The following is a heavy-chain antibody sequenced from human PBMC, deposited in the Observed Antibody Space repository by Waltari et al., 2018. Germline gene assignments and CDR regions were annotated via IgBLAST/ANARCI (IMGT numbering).Heavy chain of an antibody. D-gene: IGHD2-15*01. CDR1: GFNFDVPG. CDR2: INWNGGST. J-gene: IGHJ4*02. V-gene: IGHV3-20*04. CDR3: AREKLMGEYIDY. Sequence: EVQLVESGGGVRRPGGSLRLSCAASGFNFDVPGRRWVRQAPGKGLEWVSSINWNGGSTCYADSVRGRFTISRDNAKNSLYLQMNSLRADDTALYYCAREKLMGEYIDYWGQGTLVTVSS.